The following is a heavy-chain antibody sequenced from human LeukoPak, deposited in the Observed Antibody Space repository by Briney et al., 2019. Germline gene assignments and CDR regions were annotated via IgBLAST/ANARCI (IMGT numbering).Heavy chain of an antibody. CDR1: GFTFSSYG. CDR3: AKVPVSGYQVLLYYFDY. D-gene: IGHD6-25*01. V-gene: IGHV3-30*02. Sequence: GGSLRLSCATSGFTFSSYGMHWVRQAPGKGLEWVAFIRHDGANTYYADSVKGRFTISRDNSKNTLYLQITGLRAEDTAVYYCAKVPVSGYQVLLYYFDYWGQGTLVTVSS. CDR2: IRHDGANT. J-gene: IGHJ4*02.